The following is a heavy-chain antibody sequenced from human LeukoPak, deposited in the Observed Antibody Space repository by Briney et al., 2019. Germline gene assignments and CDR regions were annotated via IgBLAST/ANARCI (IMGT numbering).Heavy chain of an antibody. CDR3: ARATRKSDSTITFGGVLHYYFDY. Sequence: ASVKVSCKASGYTFTSYDINWVRQATGQGFEWMGWMNPNSGNTGYAQKFQGRVTMTRNTSISTAYMELSSLRSEDTAVYYCARATRKSDSTITFGGVLHYYFDYWGQGTLVTVSS. CDR2: MNPNSGNT. CDR1: GYTFTSYD. V-gene: IGHV1-8*01. D-gene: IGHD3-16*01. J-gene: IGHJ4*02.